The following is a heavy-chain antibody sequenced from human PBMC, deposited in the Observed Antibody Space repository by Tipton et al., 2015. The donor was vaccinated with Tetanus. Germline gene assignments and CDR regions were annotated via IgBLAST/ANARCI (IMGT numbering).Heavy chain of an antibody. V-gene: IGHV4-30-2*01. D-gene: IGHD5-24*01. CDR3: ARGGRDAYNNPLGAFDV. Sequence: TLSLTCDVSGASISSAAWTWIRQPSGKGLEWIGHIFHSGSPNYNPSLKSRVSMSVDTSKNQFSLRLRSVAAADTAVYYCARGGRDAYNNPLGAFDVWGRGTTVTVSS. CDR2: IFHSGSP. CDR1: GASISSAA. J-gene: IGHJ3*01.